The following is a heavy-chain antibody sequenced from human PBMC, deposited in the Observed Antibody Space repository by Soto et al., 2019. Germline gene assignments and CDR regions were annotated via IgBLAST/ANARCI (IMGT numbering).Heavy chain of an antibody. CDR1: GGSISSYY. CDR3: ARGDYYDYVWGSYRHNWFDP. CDR2: IYYSGST. Sequence: SETLSLTCTVSGGSISSYYWSWIRQPPGKGLEWIGYIYYSGSTNYNPSLKSRVTTSVDTSKNQFSLKLSSVTAADTAVYYCARGDYYDYVWGSYRHNWFDPWGQGTLVTVS. V-gene: IGHV4-59*08. J-gene: IGHJ5*02. D-gene: IGHD3-16*02.